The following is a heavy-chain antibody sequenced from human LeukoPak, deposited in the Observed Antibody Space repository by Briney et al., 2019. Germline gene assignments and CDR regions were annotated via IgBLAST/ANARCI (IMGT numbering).Heavy chain of an antibody. CDR2: IYYSGST. CDR3: AREKGGYFDY. D-gene: IGHD3-16*01. Sequence: PSETLSLTCTVSGGSISSYYWSWIRQPPGKGLEWIGYIYYSGSTNYNPSLKSRVTISVDTSKNQFSLKLSSVTAAGTAVYYCAREKGGYFDYWGQGTLVTVSS. J-gene: IGHJ4*02. CDR1: GGSISSYY. V-gene: IGHV4-59*01.